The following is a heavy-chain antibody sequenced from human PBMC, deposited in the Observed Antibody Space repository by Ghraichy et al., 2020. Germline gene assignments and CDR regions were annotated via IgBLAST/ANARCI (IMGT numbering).Heavy chain of an antibody. V-gene: IGHV3-23*01. CDR1: GFTFSSYA. Sequence: GGSLRLSCAASGFTFSSYAMSWVRQAPGKGLEWVSAISGSGGSTYYADSVKGRFTISRDNSKNTLYLQMNSLRAEDTAVYYCAKDIVVVPAAMGRAFDIWGQGTMVTVSS. CDR3: AKDIVVVPAAMGRAFDI. CDR2: ISGSGGST. J-gene: IGHJ3*02. D-gene: IGHD2-2*01.